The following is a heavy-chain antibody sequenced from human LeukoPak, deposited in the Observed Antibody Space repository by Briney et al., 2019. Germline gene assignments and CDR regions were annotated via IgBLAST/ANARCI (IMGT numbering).Heavy chain of an antibody. CDR2: VQHIGGET. D-gene: IGHD4/OR15-4a*01. Sequence: PGGSLRLSCAGSGFTFSNSWMGWVRQAPGKGLEWVANVQHIGGETYYVDSVKGRFTISRDNAKNSVYLQMNSLGADDTAVYYCARGDYGDHVWVDAFDIWGQGTMVTVSS. CDR1: GFTFSNSW. V-gene: IGHV3-7*01. CDR3: ARGDYGDHVWVDAFDI. J-gene: IGHJ3*02.